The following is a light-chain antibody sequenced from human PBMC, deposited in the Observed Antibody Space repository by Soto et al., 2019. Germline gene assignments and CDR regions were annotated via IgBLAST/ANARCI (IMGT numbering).Light chain of an antibody. CDR1: SANIGAAYN. CDR3: PALDRSLRGYV. CDR2: GNN. V-gene: IGLV1-40*01. Sequence: QSALTQPPSVSGAPGQRVTISCTGSSANIGAAYNVDWYQQLPGTAPKLLIYGNNNRPSGVPARFSGSKSGTSASLAIAGLPAGDGGDYYCPALDRSLRGYVFGTGTKVTVL. J-gene: IGLJ1*01.